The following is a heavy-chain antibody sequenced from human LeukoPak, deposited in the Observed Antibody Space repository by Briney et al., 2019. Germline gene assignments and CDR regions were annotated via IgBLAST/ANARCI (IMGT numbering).Heavy chain of an antibody. D-gene: IGHD5-24*01. Sequence: SETLSLTCAVYGGSFNGYYWSWIRQPPGKGLEWIGEINHSGSTNYNPSLKSRVTISVDTSKNQFSLKLSSVTAADTAVYYCARVRWLQPIFDYWGQGTPVTVSS. V-gene: IGHV4-34*01. J-gene: IGHJ4*02. CDR3: ARVRWLQPIFDY. CDR1: GGSFNGYY. CDR2: INHSGST.